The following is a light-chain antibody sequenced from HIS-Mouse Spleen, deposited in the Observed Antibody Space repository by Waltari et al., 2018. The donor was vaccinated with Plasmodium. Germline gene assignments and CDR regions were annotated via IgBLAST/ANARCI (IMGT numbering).Light chain of an antibody. CDR1: ALPTQS. V-gene: IGLV3-25*03. Sequence: SYELTQPPSVSVSPGQTARITCSGDALPTQSAYWYQQKPGQAPVLVIYKDSYRPSGIPERFSGSSSGTTVTLTISGVQAEDEADYYCQSADSSGTYVVFGGGTKLTVL. CDR2: KDS. CDR3: QSADSSGTYVV. J-gene: IGLJ2*01.